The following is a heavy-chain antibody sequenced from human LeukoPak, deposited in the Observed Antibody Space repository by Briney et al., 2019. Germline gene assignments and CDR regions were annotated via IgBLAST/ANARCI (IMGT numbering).Heavy chain of an antibody. J-gene: IGHJ4*02. CDR3: GRAADS. CDR2: IYHSGRI. V-gene: IGHV4-31*03. Sequence: PSETLSLTCIVSGGSITSGGYYWTWIRQHPEKGLEWIGYIYHSGRILYNPSLKSRVTISVDTSKSQFSLRLTSVTAADTAVYFCGRAADSWGQGILVTVSS. CDR1: GGSITSGGYY.